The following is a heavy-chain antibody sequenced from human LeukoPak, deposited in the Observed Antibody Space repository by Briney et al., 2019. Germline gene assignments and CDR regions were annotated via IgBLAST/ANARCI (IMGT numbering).Heavy chain of an antibody. CDR3: AKDLFYNWSYVFSY. CDR1: GFSFSSYA. Sequence: GGFLRLSCAASGFSFSSYAMSWVRQAPGKGLEWVSTISGSGGFTYYADSVKGRFTISRDNSKNTRYLQMNSLRAEDTAVYYCAKDLFYNWSYVFSYWGQGTLVTVS. CDR2: ISGSGGFT. V-gene: IGHV3-23*01. D-gene: IGHD1-7*01. J-gene: IGHJ4*02.